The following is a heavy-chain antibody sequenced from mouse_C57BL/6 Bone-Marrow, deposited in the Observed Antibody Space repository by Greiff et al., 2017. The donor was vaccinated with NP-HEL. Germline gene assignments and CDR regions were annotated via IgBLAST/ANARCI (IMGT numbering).Heavy chain of an antibody. Sequence: EVQLVESGPGLVKPSQSLSLTCSVTGYSITSGYYWNWIRQFPGNKLEWMGYISYDGSNNYNPSLKNRISITRDTSKNQFFLKLNSVTTEDTATYYCARERNDGWGYWGQGTTLTVSS. CDR1: GYSITSGYY. CDR3: ARERNDGWGY. D-gene: IGHD2-3*01. J-gene: IGHJ2*01. V-gene: IGHV3-6*01. CDR2: ISYDGSN.